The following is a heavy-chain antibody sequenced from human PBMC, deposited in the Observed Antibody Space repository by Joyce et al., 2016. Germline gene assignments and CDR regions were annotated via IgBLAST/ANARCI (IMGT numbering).Heavy chain of an antibody. Sequence: EVQLVESGGGLVQPGGSLRLSCAASGIIFSNKEMNWVRQAPRKRLEWVSSINSDDSRIHYADSVRGRFTISRDNARNSLYLEMNSLRVEDTAIYYCTTPSCANWGQGSLVTVSS. V-gene: IGHV3-48*03. D-gene: IGHD2-2*01. CDR1: GIIFSNKE. J-gene: IGHJ4*02. CDR2: INSDDSRI. CDR3: TTPSCAN.